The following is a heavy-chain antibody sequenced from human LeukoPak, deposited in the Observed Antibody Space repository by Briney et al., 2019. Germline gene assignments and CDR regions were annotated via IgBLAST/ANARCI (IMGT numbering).Heavy chain of an antibody. V-gene: IGHV3-23*01. CDR2: ISGSGGST. Sequence: QPGGSLRLPCAASGFTFSSYAMSWVRQAPGKGLEWVSAISGSGGSTYYADSVKGRFTISRDNSKNTLYLQMNRLRAEDTAVYYCAKGGRRWLQSLFDYWGQGTLVTVSS. D-gene: IGHD5-24*01. J-gene: IGHJ4*02. CDR3: AKGGRRWLQSLFDY. CDR1: GFTFSSYA.